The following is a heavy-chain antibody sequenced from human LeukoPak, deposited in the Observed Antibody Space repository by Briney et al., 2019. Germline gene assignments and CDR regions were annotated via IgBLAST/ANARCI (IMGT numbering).Heavy chain of an antibody. CDR1: GFTFSTYA. CDR2: ISGSGGST. J-gene: IGHJ3*02. CDR3: AKGNNDILTGYYDAFNI. Sequence: GGSLRLSCAASGFTFSTYAMSWVRQAPGKGLEWVSTISGSGGSTYYADSVKGRFTISRDNSKNTLYLQMNSLRAGDTAVYYCAKGNNDILTGYYDAFNIWGQGTMVTVSS. D-gene: IGHD3-9*01. V-gene: IGHV3-23*01.